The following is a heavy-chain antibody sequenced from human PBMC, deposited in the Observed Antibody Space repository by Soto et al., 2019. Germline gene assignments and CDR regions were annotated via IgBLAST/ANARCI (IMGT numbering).Heavy chain of an antibody. CDR3: ARGRDDNYYGMDV. D-gene: IGHD1-1*01. J-gene: IGHJ6*01. V-gene: IGHV4-61*01. CDR2: IYYSGST. Sequence: SETLSLTCTVSGASVSNEIYYWNWIRQPPGKGLEWIGYIYYSGSTNYKSSLKTRVTLSLDTSKNQFSLNLNSVTAADTAVYYCARGRDDNYYGMDVWSQGTTGTVSS. CDR1: GASVSNEIYY.